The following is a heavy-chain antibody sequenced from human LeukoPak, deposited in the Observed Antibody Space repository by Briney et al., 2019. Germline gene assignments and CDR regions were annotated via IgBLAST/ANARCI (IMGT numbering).Heavy chain of an antibody. CDR1: GGSISSGGYY. CDR3: ARAKVTMIVVVTDAFDI. CDR2: IYCSGST. Sequence: SETLSLTCTVSGGSISSGGYYWSWIRQHPGKGLEWIGYIYCSGSTYYNPSLKSRVTISVDTSKNQFSLKLSSVTAADTAVYCCARAKVTMIVVVTDAFDIWGQGTMVTVSS. V-gene: IGHV4-31*03. J-gene: IGHJ3*02. D-gene: IGHD3-22*01.